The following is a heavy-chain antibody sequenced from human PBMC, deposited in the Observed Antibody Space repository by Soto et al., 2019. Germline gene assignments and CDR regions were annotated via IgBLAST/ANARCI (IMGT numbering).Heavy chain of an antibody. Sequence: SVKVSCKASGGTFSSYAISWVRQAPGQGLEWMGGIIPIFGTANYAQKFQGRVTITADESTSTAYMELSSLRSEDTAVYYCASYSSSSKGSGNDYWGQGALVTVSS. D-gene: IGHD6-6*01. CDR2: IIPIFGTA. V-gene: IGHV1-69*13. CDR1: GGTFSSYA. CDR3: ASYSSSSKGSGNDY. J-gene: IGHJ4*02.